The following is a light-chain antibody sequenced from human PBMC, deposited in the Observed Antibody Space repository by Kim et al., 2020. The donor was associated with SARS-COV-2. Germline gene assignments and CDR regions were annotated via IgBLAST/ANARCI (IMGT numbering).Light chain of an antibody. Sequence: PGERATPSCRASQSVSYTYLAWYQQKPGQAPRLLIYGASSRATGIPDRFSGSGSGTDFTLTISGLEPEDFAVYYCQQYGSSPPWTFGQGTKVDIK. CDR2: GAS. CDR3: QQYGSSPPWT. CDR1: QSVSYTY. J-gene: IGKJ1*01. V-gene: IGKV3-20*01.